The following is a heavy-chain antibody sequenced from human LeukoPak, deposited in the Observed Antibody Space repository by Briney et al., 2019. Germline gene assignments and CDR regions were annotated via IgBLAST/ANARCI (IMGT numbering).Heavy chain of an antibody. CDR2: INPKRGDT. Sequence: GASVKVSCKASGYTFTGYYMHWVRQAPGQGLEWMGWINPKRGDTNYAQKFQGRVTMTMDTSISTVYMELSRLRSDDTAMYYCASGRTIFYYYMDVWGKGTTVTISS. CDR1: GYTFTGYY. CDR3: ASGRTIFYYYMDV. D-gene: IGHD3-3*02. J-gene: IGHJ6*03. V-gene: IGHV1-2*02.